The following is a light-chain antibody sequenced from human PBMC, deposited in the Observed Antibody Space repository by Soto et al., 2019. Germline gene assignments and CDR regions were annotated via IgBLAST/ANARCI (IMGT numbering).Light chain of an antibody. CDR2: SAS. Sequence: DIQMTHSPSSLSASVVYIFTITCLASQGIRTDLGWYQQKPGKAPKRLIYSASSLQSGVPSRFSGSGSGTEFTLTISSLQPEDFATYYCLKHNSYPRTCGQGTKGDIK. CDR3: LKHNSYPRT. CDR1: QGIRTD. J-gene: IGKJ1*01. V-gene: IGKV1-17*01.